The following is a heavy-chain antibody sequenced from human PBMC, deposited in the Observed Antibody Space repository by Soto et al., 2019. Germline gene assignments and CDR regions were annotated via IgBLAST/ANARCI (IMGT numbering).Heavy chain of an antibody. J-gene: IGHJ4*01. Sequence: ASVKVSCKASGYTFSDYYMHWVRQAPGQGPEWMGWINPNSGGTNYAQKFQGSVTMTRDTSISTAYRERSGLRPDDTAVYYCARSGSYLSPTFDYWG. V-gene: IGHV1-2*02. CDR3: ARSGSYLSPTFDY. CDR1: GYTFSDYY. CDR2: INPNSGGT. D-gene: IGHD1-26*01.